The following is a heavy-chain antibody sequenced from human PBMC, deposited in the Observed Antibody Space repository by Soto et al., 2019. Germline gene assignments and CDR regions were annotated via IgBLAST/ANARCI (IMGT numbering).Heavy chain of an antibody. Sequence: ASVKVSCKASGYTFTGYFIHWVRQAPGQGLEWMGWINPNSGATKYAQKFQGRVTMTRDTSINTAHMELSSLRSDDTAVYYCARGGGTTLAPLPWGQATLVTVSS. J-gene: IGHJ5*02. D-gene: IGHD1-1*01. CDR1: GYTFTGYF. CDR3: ARGGGTTLAPLP. CDR2: INPNSGAT. V-gene: IGHV1-2*02.